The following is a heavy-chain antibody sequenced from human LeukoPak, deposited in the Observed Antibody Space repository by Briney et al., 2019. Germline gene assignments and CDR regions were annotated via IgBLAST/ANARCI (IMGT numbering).Heavy chain of an antibody. CDR2: ISYDGSNK. J-gene: IGHJ6*04. V-gene: IGHV3-30*18. CDR1: GFTFSSYG. CDR3: AKDGYCSGGGCYPRGYYYGVDV. D-gene: IGHD2-15*01. Sequence: GGSLRLSCAASGFTFSSYGMHWVRRAPGKGLEWVAVISYDGSNKYYADSVKGRFTISRDNSKNTLYLQMNSLRAEDTAVYYCAKDGYCSGGGCYPRGYYYGVDVWGKGTTVTVSS.